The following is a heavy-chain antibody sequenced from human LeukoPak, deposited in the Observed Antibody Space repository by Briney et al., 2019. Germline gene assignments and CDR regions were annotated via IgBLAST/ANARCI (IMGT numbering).Heavy chain of an antibody. CDR1: GSRFTNYW. D-gene: IGHD6-19*01. V-gene: IGHV5-51*01. J-gene: IGHJ4*02. CDR3: GRLNTGWYFDY. Sequence: GESLQISCKGSGSRFTNYWIGWVRQMPGKGLEWMAIIYPGDSDTRYSPSFQGQVTMSADKSISTAYLQWSSLKASDTAMYYCGRLNTGWYFDYWGQGTLVTVSS. CDR2: IYPGDSDT.